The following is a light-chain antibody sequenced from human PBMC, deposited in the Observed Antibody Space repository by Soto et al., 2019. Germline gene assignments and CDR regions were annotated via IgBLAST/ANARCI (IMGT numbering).Light chain of an antibody. Sequence: EIVLTQSPGTLSLSPGDRATLSCRASQSVSSDYLAWYQQKLGQAPRLLIYGASSRATGIPDRFSGSGSGTDFTLTISRLEPEDFAVYYCQHYSATALPPITFGQGTRLEIK. CDR1: QSVSSDY. V-gene: IGKV3-20*01. J-gene: IGKJ5*01. CDR2: GAS. CDR3: QHYSATALPPIT.